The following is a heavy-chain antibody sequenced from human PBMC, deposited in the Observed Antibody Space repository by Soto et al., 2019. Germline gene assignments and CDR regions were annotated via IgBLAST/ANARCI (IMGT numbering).Heavy chain of an antibody. CDR2: IHYTGPT. V-gene: IGHV4-59*08. CDR3: ARHRIRYIGSGGFDI. J-gene: IGHJ3*02. D-gene: IGHD1-26*01. Sequence: SATLYHTCTVSGDSVCYYSWIWARQATGNGLEWIGYIHYTGPTNNKRSLKSRVNIAIDTSKNQFSLRLSSVTAADTAVYYCARHRIRYIGSGGFDIWGQGTMVT. CDR1: GDSVCYYS.